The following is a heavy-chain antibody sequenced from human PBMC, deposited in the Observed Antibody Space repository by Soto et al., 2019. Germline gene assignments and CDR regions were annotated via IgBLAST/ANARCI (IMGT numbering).Heavy chain of an antibody. D-gene: IGHD3-10*01. Sequence: QLQLRESGSGLVKPSQALYLTCAVSGGSISSGGYSWSWIRQPPGKGLEWIGYISHTGSTYYNPSLKSRVTISVDRSKNQFSLKLSSVTAADTAVYYCARGGGFLGYWGQGTLVTVSS. J-gene: IGHJ4*02. V-gene: IGHV4-30-2*01. CDR1: GGSISSGGYS. CDR3: ARGGGFLGY. CDR2: ISHTGST.